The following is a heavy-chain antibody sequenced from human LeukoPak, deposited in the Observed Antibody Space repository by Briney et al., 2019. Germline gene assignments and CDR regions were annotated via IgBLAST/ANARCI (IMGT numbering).Heavy chain of an antibody. CDR2: IYPGDSDT. Sequence: GESLKISCKGSGYSFTSYWIGWVRQMPRKGLEWMGIIYPGDSDTRYSPSFQGQVTISADKSISTAYLQWSSLKASDTAMYYCARLGVIAAAGTGWFDPWGQGTLVTVSS. V-gene: IGHV5-51*01. D-gene: IGHD6-13*01. J-gene: IGHJ5*02. CDR3: ARLGVIAAAGTGWFDP. CDR1: GYSFTSYW.